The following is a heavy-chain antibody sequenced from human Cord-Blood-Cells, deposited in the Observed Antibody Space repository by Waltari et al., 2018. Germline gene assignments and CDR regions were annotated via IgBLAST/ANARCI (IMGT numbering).Heavy chain of an antibody. V-gene: IGHV5-51*01. CDR2: IYPGDSDT. J-gene: IGHJ5*02. Sequence: EVQLVQSGAEVKKPGESLTISCKGSGYSFPSYCIGWVRQLPGKGLEWMGIIYPGDSDTRYSPSFQGQFTISADKSISTAYLQWSSLKASDTAMYYCARLVTSSSSYWFDPWGQGTLVTVSS. CDR1: GYSFPSYC. CDR3: ARLVTSSSSYWFDP. D-gene: IGHD6-6*01.